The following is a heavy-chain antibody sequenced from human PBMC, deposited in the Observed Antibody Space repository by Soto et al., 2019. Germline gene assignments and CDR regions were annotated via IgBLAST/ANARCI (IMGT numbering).Heavy chain of an antibody. CDR1: GFPFRNFA. D-gene: IGHD1-26*01. CDR3: ARADLPWDSFDL. V-gene: IGHV3-23*05. CDR2: ISNSGSST. Sequence: PGGSLRLSXAASGFPFRNFAMAWVRQAPGKGLEWVSIISNSGSSTYHGDSVKGRFTTSRDNSKGTLSLHMRGVRIDDTAVYFCARADLPWDSFDLWGQGTLVTVSS. J-gene: IGHJ4*02.